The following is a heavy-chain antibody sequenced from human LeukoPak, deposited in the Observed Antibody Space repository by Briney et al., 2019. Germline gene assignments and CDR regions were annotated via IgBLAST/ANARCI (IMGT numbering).Heavy chain of an antibody. J-gene: IGHJ4*02. D-gene: IGHD2-2*01. Sequence: GGSLRLSCAASGFTFSTFWMSWVRQAPGKGLEWVANIKQDGREKYYVDSVKGRFTISRDNAENSLFLQMNSLRVEDTAVYYCAREMVIVVPAATRRLDYWGQGTLVSVSS. CDR3: AREMVIVVPAATRRLDY. V-gene: IGHV3-7*01. CDR1: GFTFSTFW. CDR2: IKQDGREK.